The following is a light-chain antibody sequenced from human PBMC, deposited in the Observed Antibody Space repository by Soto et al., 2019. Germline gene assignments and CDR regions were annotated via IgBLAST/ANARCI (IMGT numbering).Light chain of an antibody. CDR1: QSISSSY. Sequence: EIVLTQSPGTLSLFPGERATLSCRASQSISSSYLAWYQQKPGQAPRLLIYGASSRATGIPDRFSGAGSADDVTLTISRLEPEDFAVYYCHQYGSAPAWTFGQGTKVEIK. J-gene: IGKJ1*01. CDR2: GAS. V-gene: IGKV3-20*01. CDR3: HQYGSAPAWT.